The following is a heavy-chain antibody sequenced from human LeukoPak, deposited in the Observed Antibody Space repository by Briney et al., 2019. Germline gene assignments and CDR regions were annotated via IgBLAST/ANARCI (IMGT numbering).Heavy chain of an antibody. Sequence: GGSLRLSCAASGFTFSDYYMSWIRQAPGKGLEWVSYISSSGSTIYYADSVKGRFTISRDNAKNSLYLQMNSLRAEDTAVYYCARDRTVGVTPYFDYWGQGTLVTVSS. CDR3: ARDRTVGVTPYFDY. D-gene: IGHD1-26*01. J-gene: IGHJ4*02. CDR2: ISSSGSTI. CDR1: GFTFSDYY. V-gene: IGHV3-11*01.